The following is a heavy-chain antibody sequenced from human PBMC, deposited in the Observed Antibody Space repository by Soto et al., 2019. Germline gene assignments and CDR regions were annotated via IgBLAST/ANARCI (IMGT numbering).Heavy chain of an antibody. Sequence: SETLSLTCTVSGGSISSRSHCWVRIRQPPGKGLEWIGYPYYSGSTNYNPSLKSRVTISVDTSKNQFSLKLSSVTAADTAVYYCARETSSTFDYWGQGTLVTVSS. V-gene: IGHV4-61*01. J-gene: IGHJ4*02. CDR3: ARETSSTFDY. D-gene: IGHD6-13*01. CDR2: PYYSGST. CDR1: GGSISSRSHC.